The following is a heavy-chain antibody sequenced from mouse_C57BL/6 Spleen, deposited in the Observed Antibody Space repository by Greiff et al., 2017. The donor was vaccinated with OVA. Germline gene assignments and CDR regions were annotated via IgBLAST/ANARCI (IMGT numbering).Heavy chain of an antibody. J-gene: IGHJ1*03. Sequence: EVKVVESGGGLVKPGGSLKLSCAASGFTFSSYAMSWVRQTPEKRLEWVATISDGGSYTYYPDNVKGRFTISRDNAKNNLYLQMSHLKSEDTAMYYCARETSGSSRYFDVWGTGTTVTVSS. V-gene: IGHV5-4*01. CDR2: ISDGGSYT. CDR1: GFTFSSYA. D-gene: IGHD1-1*01. CDR3: ARETSGSSRYFDV.